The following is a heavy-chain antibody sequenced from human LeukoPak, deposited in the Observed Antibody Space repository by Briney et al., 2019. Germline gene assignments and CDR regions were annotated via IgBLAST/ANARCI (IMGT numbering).Heavy chain of an antibody. CDR3: ATLPRGTQPPDYFYH. CDR1: GGSMSSYY. CDR2: ISYTGRT. D-gene: IGHD1-1*01. V-gene: IGHV4-59*08. Sequence: SETLSLTCTVSGGSMSSYYWSWIRQPPGKGMECIGSISYTGRTNYNPSLKSRVTISVDTSKNQFSLKLSSVTAADTAVYYCATLPRGTQPPDYFYHWGQGTLVTVSS. J-gene: IGHJ1*01.